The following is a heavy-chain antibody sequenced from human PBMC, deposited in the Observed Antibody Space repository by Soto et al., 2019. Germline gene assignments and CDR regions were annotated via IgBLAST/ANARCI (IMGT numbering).Heavy chain of an antibody. CDR1: GGTFSSYA. Sequence: GASVKVSCKASGGTFSSYAISWVRQAPGQGLEWMGGIIPIFGTANYAQKFQGRVTITADESTSTAYMELSSVTAADTAVYYCARAAALPFPYDFWSGYYKNWFDPWGQGTLVTVSS. J-gene: IGHJ5*02. V-gene: IGHV1-69*13. D-gene: IGHD3-3*01. CDR3: ARAAALPFPYDFWSGYYKNWFDP. CDR2: IIPIFGTA.